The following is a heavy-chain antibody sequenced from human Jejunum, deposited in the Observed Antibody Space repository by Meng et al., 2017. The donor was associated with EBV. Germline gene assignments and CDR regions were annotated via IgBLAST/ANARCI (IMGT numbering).Heavy chain of an antibody. CDR3: ARTYYYDSSGFAPFDY. Sequence: QLQLQESGPGLVKPSEXLSLTCTVSGGSISTTSYYWGWIRQPPGKGLEWIGTFYYSGSTYYSPSLKSRVTISEDTSKNQFSLKLNSVTAADTAVYYCARTYYYDSSGFAPFDYWGQGTLVTVSS. D-gene: IGHD3-22*01. V-gene: IGHV4-39*07. CDR1: GGSISTTSYY. J-gene: IGHJ4*02. CDR2: FYYSGST.